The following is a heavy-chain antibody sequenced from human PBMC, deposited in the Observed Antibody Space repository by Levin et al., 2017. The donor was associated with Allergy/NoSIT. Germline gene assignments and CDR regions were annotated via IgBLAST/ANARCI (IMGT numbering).Heavy chain of an antibody. CDR1: GFTFSDYW. V-gene: IGHV3-7*01. J-gene: IGHJ4*02. CDR3: LTGGNYIDY. CDR2: MNHDGSEK. D-gene: IGHD3-16*01. Sequence: GESLKISCTASGFTFSDYWVTWVRQAPGKGLEWVANMNHDGSEKHYVDSVKGRFTISRDNAKNSLYLQVSSLRAEDTAVYYCLTGGNYIDYWGQGTLVTVSS.